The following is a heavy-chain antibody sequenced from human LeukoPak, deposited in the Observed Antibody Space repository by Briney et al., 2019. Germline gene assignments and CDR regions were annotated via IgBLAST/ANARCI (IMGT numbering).Heavy chain of an antibody. CDR2: IYSGGSA. CDR3: ARGVTGTTPGY. V-gene: IGHV3-66*01. D-gene: IGHD1-20*01. CDR1: GFTVSSSY. J-gene: IGHJ4*02. Sequence: GRSLRLSCAASGFTVSSSYMNWVRQAPGKGLEWVSVIYSGGSAVYADSVKARFTISRDNSKNTVPLQMNSLRAEDTAVYYCARGVTGTTPGYWGQGTLVTVSS.